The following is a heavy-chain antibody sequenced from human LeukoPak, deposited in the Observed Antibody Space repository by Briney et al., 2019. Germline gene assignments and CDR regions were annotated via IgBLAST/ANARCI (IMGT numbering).Heavy chain of an antibody. CDR1: GYTFTSYD. V-gene: IGHV1-8*01. CDR2: MDPNSGST. Sequence: ASVKVSCKASGYTFTSYDINWVRQATGQGLEWMGWMDPNSGSTGYAQKFQGRVTMTRNTSISTAYMELSSLRSEDTAVYYCARVDGKSYDFWSGYYPPYYYYYGMDVWGQGTTVTVSS. J-gene: IGHJ6*02. D-gene: IGHD3-3*01. CDR3: ARVDGKSYDFWSGYYPPYYYYYGMDV.